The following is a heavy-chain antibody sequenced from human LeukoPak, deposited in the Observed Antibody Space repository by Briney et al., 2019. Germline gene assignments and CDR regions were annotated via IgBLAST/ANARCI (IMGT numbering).Heavy chain of an antibody. J-gene: IGHJ6*03. CDR2: INHSGST. CDR3: ARRKRTIAAAGRYYYMDV. Sequence: SETLSLTCAVYGGSFSGYYWSWIRQPPGKGLEWIGEINHSGSTNYNPSLKSRVTISVDTSKNQFSLKLSSVTAADTAVYYCARRKRTIAAAGRYYYMDVWGKGTTVTISS. V-gene: IGHV4-34*01. CDR1: GGSFSGYY. D-gene: IGHD6-13*01.